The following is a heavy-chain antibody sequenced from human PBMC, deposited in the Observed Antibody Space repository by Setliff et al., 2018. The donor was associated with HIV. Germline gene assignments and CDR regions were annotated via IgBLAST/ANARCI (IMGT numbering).Heavy chain of an antibody. CDR2: IYYTENT. Sequence: SETLSLTCSVSGGSITNSNYYWGWFRQPPGKGLEWIGAIYYTENTYYNPSLKSRVTMSVDTSKNQFSLKLRSVTAADTAVYFCATLRWLRSKHSDYWGQGILVTVSS. D-gene: IGHD5-12*01. J-gene: IGHJ4*01. CDR1: GGSITNSNYY. CDR3: ATLRWLRSKHSDY. V-gene: IGHV4-39*01.